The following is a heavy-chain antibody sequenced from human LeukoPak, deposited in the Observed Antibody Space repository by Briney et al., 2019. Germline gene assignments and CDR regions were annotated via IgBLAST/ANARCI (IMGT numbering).Heavy chain of an antibody. CDR2: MNPNSGNT. CDR3: ARGDLAIFGVVNDAFDI. V-gene: IGHV1-8*01. D-gene: IGHD3-3*01. CDR1: GYTFTSYD. J-gene: IGHJ3*02. Sequence: GASVKVSCKASGYTFTSYDINWVRQATGQGLEWMGWMNPNSGNTGYAQKFQGRVTMTRSTSISTAYMELSSLRSEDTAVYYCARGDLAIFGVVNDAFDIWGQGTMVTVSS.